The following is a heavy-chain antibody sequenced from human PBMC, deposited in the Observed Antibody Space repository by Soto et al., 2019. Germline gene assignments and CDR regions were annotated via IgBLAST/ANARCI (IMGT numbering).Heavy chain of an antibody. CDR1: GGSISSSSYY. CDR2: IYYSGST. Sequence: SETLSLTCTVSGGSISSSSYYWGWIRQPPGKGLEWIGSIYYSGSTYYNPSLKSRVTISVDTSKNQFSLKLSSVTAADTALYYCARPAMYSSSWPTFDYWGQGTLVTVSS. V-gene: IGHV4-39*01. CDR3: ARPAMYSSSWPTFDY. D-gene: IGHD6-13*01. J-gene: IGHJ4*02.